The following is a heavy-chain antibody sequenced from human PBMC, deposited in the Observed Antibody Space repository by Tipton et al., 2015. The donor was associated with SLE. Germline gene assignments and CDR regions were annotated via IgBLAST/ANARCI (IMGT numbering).Heavy chain of an antibody. CDR3: ARDAPYCSSTSGLSDY. CDR1: GFTFSSYW. Sequence: SLRLSCAASGFTFSSYWMSWVRQAPGKGLEWVASIKQDGSEKYYVDSVKGRFTISRDNAKNSLYLQMNSLRAEDTAVYYCARDAPYCSSTSGLSDYWGQGTLVTVSS. V-gene: IGHV3-7*01. CDR2: IKQDGSEK. D-gene: IGHD2-2*01. J-gene: IGHJ4*02.